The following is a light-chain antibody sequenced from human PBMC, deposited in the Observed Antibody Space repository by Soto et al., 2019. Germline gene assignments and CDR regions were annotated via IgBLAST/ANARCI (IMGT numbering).Light chain of an antibody. CDR2: GAS. V-gene: IGKV3-20*01. Sequence: EIVLTQSPGTLSLSPGERATLSCRASQSGSSTSLAWYQQKPGQAPRLLIYGASNRATGIPDRFNGSGSGTHFTLTISRLEPEDFAVYYCQQYDSSPYTFGQGTKLEIK. CDR1: QSGSSTS. J-gene: IGKJ2*01. CDR3: QQYDSSPYT.